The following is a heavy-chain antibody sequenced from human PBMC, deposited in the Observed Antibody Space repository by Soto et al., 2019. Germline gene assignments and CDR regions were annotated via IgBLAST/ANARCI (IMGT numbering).Heavy chain of an antibody. Sequence: EVQLVESGGGLVQPGRSLRLSCAASGFTFDDYAIHWVRQAPGKGLEWVSGISWNSGIIGSADSVKGRFTISRDNAKNSLYLQMNSLRPEDTALYYCLKGTAGTVDYWGQRTLVTVSS. J-gene: IGHJ4*02. D-gene: IGHD6-19*01. V-gene: IGHV3-9*01. CDR2: ISWNSGII. CDR1: GFTFDDYA. CDR3: LKGTAGTVDY.